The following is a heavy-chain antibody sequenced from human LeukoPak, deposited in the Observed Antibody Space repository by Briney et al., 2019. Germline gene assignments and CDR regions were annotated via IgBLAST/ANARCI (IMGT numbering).Heavy chain of an antibody. V-gene: IGHV3-7*01. D-gene: IGHD1-26*01. J-gene: IGHJ6*03. Sequence: GGSLRLSCAASGFTFSSYWMSWVRQAPGKGLEWVANLKQDGSEKYYVDSVKGRFTIARDNAKNSLYLQMNSLRAEDTAVYYCARYSGSYQHYYYYYYMDVWGKGTTVTVSS. CDR2: LKQDGSEK. CDR1: GFTFSSYW. CDR3: ARYSGSYQHYYYYYYMDV.